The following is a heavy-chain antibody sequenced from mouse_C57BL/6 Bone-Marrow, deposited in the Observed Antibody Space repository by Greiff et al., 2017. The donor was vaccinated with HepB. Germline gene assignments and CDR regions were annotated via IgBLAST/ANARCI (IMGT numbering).Heavy chain of an antibody. Sequence: VQLQESGPGLVQPSQSLSITCTVSGFSLTSYGVHWVRQSPGKGLEWLGVIWRGGSTDYNAAFMSRLSITKDNSKSQVFFKMNSLQADDTAIYYCAKTIYDGYYGFAYWGQGTLVTVSA. CDR1: GFSLTSYG. CDR3: AKTIYDGYYGFAY. J-gene: IGHJ3*01. V-gene: IGHV2-5*01. CDR2: IWRGGST. D-gene: IGHD2-3*01.